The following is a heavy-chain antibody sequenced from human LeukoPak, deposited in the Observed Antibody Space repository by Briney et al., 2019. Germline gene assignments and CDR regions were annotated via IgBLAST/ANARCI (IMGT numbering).Heavy chain of an antibody. J-gene: IGHJ6*02. D-gene: IGHD2-2*01. Sequence: GASVKVSCKASGYTFTGYYIHWVRQAPGQGLEWMGWINPNSGGTNYAQKFQGRVTMTRDTSISTAYMELSRLRSDDTAVYYCARAYLHCSSTSCPSYYYYGMDVWGQGTTVTVCS. CDR2: INPNSGGT. CDR3: ARAYLHCSSTSCPSYYYYGMDV. CDR1: GYTFTGYY. V-gene: IGHV1-2*02.